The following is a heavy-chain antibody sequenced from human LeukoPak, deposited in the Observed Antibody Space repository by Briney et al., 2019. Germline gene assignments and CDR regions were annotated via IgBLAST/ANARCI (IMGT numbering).Heavy chain of an antibody. Sequence: GASVKVSCKTSGYSFTDYGVSWVRQAPGQGLEWVGWINVYNGHINVAQKLQGIVSMTTDTPTRTAYMELRSLRSDDTAVYFCARDIDYNVDYWGQGTLVTVSS. CDR1: GYSFTDYG. D-gene: IGHD3-10*01. V-gene: IGHV1-18*01. CDR2: INVYNGHI. CDR3: ARDIDYNVDY. J-gene: IGHJ4*02.